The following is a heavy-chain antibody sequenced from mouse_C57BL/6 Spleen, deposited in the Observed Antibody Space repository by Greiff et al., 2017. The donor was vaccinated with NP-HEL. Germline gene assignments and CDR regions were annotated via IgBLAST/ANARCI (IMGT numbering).Heavy chain of an antibody. CDR1: GFTFSDYG. J-gene: IGHJ4*01. V-gene: IGHV5-17*01. Sequence: EVQRVESGGGLVKPGGSLKLSCAASGFTFSDYGMHWVRQAPEKGLEWVAYISSGSSTIYYADTVKGRFSISRDNAKNTLFLQMTSLRSENTAMYYCARFGGNYSYYAMDYWGQGTSVTVSS. CDR2: ISSGSSTI. CDR3: ARFGGNYSYYAMDY. D-gene: IGHD1-1*02.